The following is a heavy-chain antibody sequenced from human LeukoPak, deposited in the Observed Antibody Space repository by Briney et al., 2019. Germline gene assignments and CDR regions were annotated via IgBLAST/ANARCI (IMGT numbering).Heavy chain of an antibody. CDR2: IYYSGST. CDR1: GGSISSYY. CDR3: ARSGQLRYFDWHYFDY. Sequence: SGTLSLTCTVSGGSISSYYWSWIRQPPGKGLEWIGYIYYSGSTNYNPSLKSRVTISVDTSKNQFSLKLSSVTAADTAVYYCARSGQLRYFDWHYFDYWGQGTLVTVSS. V-gene: IGHV4-59*08. J-gene: IGHJ4*02. D-gene: IGHD3-9*01.